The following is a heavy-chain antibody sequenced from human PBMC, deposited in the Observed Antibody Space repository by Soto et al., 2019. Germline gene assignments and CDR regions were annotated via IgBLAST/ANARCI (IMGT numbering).Heavy chain of an antibody. V-gene: IGHV4-31*03. J-gene: IGHJ5*02. CDR1: GGSISSGDYY. CDR3: ARWWSGSRQGFDP. Sequence: QVQLQESGPGLVKPSQTLSLTCTVSGGSISSGDYYWSWIRQHPGKGLEWIGYIYYSGSTYYNPSLKSRVTISVDPSKTQSSLKLSSVTAADTAVYYCARWWSGSRQGFDPWGQGTLVTVSS. D-gene: IGHD3-3*01. CDR2: IYYSGST.